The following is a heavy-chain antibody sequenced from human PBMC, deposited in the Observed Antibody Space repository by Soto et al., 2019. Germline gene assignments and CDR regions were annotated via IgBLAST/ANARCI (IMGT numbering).Heavy chain of an antibody. J-gene: IGHJ6*02. Sequence: GASVKVSCKASGGTFSSYAISWVRQAPGQGLEWMGGIIPIFGTANYAQKFQGRVTITADESTSTAYMELSSLRSEDTAVYYCAVAVASTGGYYYYGMDVWGQGTTVTVSS. CDR3: AVAVASTGGYYYYGMDV. CDR2: IIPIFGTA. D-gene: IGHD6-19*01. CDR1: GGTFSSYA. V-gene: IGHV1-69*13.